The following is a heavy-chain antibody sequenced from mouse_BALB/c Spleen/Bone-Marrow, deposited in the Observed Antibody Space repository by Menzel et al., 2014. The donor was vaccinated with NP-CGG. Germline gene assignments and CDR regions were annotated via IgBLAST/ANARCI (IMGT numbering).Heavy chain of an antibody. CDR3: APYYYGSSSFAY. CDR1: GFNIKDTY. J-gene: IGHJ3*01. CDR2: IDPANGNT. Sequence: EVQLMESGAELVKPGASVKLSCTASGFNIKDTYMHWVKQRPEQGLEWIGRIDPANGNTKYDPKFQGKATITADTSSNTAYLQLSSLTSEDTAVYYCAPYYYGSSSFAYWGQGTLVTVSA. D-gene: IGHD1-1*01. V-gene: IGHV14-3*02.